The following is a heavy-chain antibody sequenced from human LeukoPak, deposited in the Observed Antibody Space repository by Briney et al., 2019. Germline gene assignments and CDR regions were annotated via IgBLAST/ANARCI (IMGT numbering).Heavy chain of an antibody. CDR3: ARASNDYGDYLWDAFDY. Sequence: TSETLSLTCTVSGGSISSGGYYWSWIRQHPGQGLEWIGYIYYSGSTYYNPSLKSRVTISVDTSKNQFSLKLSSVTAADTAVYYCARASNDYGDYLWDAFDYWGQGTLVTVSS. V-gene: IGHV4-31*03. D-gene: IGHD4-17*01. CDR2: IYYSGST. J-gene: IGHJ4*02. CDR1: GGSISSGGYY.